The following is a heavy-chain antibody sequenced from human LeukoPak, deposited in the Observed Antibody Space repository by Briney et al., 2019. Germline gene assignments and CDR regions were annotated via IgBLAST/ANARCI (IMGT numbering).Heavy chain of an antibody. J-gene: IGHJ4*02. V-gene: IGHV4-34*01. CDR1: GGSFSGYY. Sequence: SETLSLTCAVYGGSFSGYYWSWIRQPPGKGLEWIGEINHSGSTNYNPSLKSRVTISVDTSKNQFSLKLSSVTAADTAVYYCARAVSSSSTVDYWGQGTLVTASS. CDR3: ARAVSSSSTVDY. CDR2: INHSGST. D-gene: IGHD6-13*01.